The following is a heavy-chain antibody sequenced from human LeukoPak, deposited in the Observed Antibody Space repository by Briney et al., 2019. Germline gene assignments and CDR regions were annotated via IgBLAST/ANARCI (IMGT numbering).Heavy chain of an antibody. Sequence: ASVKVSCKASGYTFTSYYIHWVRQAPGQGLEWMGIISPSGGSTTYAQKFQGRVTMTRDTSTSTDYVELRSLRSEDTAVYYCARATNPVVTPFYFDYWGQGSLVTVSS. V-gene: IGHV1-46*01. D-gene: IGHD4-23*01. CDR3: ARATNPVVTPFYFDY. CDR1: GYTFTSYY. J-gene: IGHJ4*02. CDR2: ISPSGGST.